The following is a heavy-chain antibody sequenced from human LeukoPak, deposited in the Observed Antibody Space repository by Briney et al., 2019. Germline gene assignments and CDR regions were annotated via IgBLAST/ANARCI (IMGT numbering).Heavy chain of an antibody. V-gene: IGHV4-38-2*01. J-gene: IGHJ3*02. D-gene: IGHD3-10*01. CDR1: GYSISSGYY. CDR3: ARQGYYGSGRVPSI. Sequence: SETLSLTCAVSGYSISSGYYWGWIRRPPGKGLEWIGSIYHSGSTYYNPSLKSRVTISVDTSKNQFSLKLSSVTAADTAVYYCARQGYYGSGRVPSIWGQGTMVTVSS. CDR2: IYHSGST.